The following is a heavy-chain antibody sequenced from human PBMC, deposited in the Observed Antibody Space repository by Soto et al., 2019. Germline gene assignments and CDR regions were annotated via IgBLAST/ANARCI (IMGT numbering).Heavy chain of an antibody. Sequence: QVQLVQSGAEVKKPGSSVKVSCKASGGTFSSYAISWVRQAPGQGLEWMGGIIPIFGTANYAQKFQGRVTITADESTSTAYMELSSLRSEVTALYYCARDDQEFVTTYYFDYWGQGTLVTVSS. CDR1: GGTFSSYA. J-gene: IGHJ4*02. V-gene: IGHV1-69*01. D-gene: IGHD1-1*01. CDR3: ARDDQEFVTTYYFDY. CDR2: IIPIFGTA.